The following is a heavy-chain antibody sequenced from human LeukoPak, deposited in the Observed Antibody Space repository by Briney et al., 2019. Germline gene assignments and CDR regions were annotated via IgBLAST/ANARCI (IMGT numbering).Heavy chain of an antibody. CDR2: ISSGSSTT. CDR1: GFTFSPLG. V-gene: IGHV3-48*01. Sequence: GGSLRLSCAASGFTFSPLGMNWVRQAPGRGLEWVSYISSGSSTTYYADSVKGRFTISRDTSKNTLYLQMNSLRAEDTAVYYCARDGTDYGGNDYVYWGQGTLVTVSS. CDR3: ARDGTDYGGNDYVY. D-gene: IGHD4-23*01. J-gene: IGHJ4*02.